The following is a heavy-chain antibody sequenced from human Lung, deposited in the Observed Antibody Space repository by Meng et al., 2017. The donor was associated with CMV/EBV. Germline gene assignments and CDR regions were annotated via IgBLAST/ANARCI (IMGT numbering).Heavy chain of an antibody. CDR2: INANSGGT. Sequence: ASVKVSCKAFAYTFTGYYLHWVRQAPGQGLEWMGWINANSGGTNYAQKFQGRVTMTRDTAIGTAYMSLSRLRSDDTAVYYCARGSYYYDSSGPFDPWGQGXLVTVSS. D-gene: IGHD3-22*01. V-gene: IGHV1-2*02. J-gene: IGHJ5*02. CDR1: AYTFTGYY. CDR3: ARGSYYYDSSGPFDP.